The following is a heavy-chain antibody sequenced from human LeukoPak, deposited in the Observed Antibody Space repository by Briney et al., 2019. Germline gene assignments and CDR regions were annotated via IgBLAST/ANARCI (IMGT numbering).Heavy chain of an antibody. J-gene: IGHJ4*02. Sequence: HPGRSLRLSCAASGFTFSRYGMYWVRQAPGKGLEWVALISYDKSHRYYADSVKGRFTISRDNSKNMLYLRMNSLGTEDTAVYYCAKDRWGAVASFDYWGQGTLVTVSS. CDR1: GFTFSRYG. CDR3: AKDRWGAVASFDY. D-gene: IGHD6-19*01. CDR2: ISYDKSHR. V-gene: IGHV3-30*18.